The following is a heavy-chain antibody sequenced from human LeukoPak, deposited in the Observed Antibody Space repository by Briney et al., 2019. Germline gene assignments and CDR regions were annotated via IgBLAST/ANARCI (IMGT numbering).Heavy chain of an antibody. Sequence: PGGSLRLSCAASGFTFSSYVMSWVRQAPGKGLEWVSAISGSGGSTYYADSVKGRFTISRDNSKNTLYLQMNSLRAEDTAVYYCAKVRAYGSGSYSPGFDPWGQGTLVTVSS. V-gene: IGHV3-23*01. CDR2: ISGSGGST. CDR3: AKVRAYGSGSYSPGFDP. D-gene: IGHD3-10*01. J-gene: IGHJ5*02. CDR1: GFTFSSYV.